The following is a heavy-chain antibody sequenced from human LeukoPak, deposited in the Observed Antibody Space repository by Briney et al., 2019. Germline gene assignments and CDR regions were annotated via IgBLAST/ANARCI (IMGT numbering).Heavy chain of an antibody. CDR3: AREGSTRPLLYYYYYMDV. J-gene: IGHJ6*03. CDR2: INWNGGST. D-gene: IGHD2-2*01. V-gene: IGHV3-20*04. CDR1: GFTFDDYG. Sequence: GGSLRLSCAASGFTFDDYGMSWVRQAPGKGLEWVSGINWNGGSTGYADSVKGRFTISRDNAKNSLYLQMNSLRAEDTALYYCAREGSTRPLLYYYYYMDVWGKGTTVTVSS.